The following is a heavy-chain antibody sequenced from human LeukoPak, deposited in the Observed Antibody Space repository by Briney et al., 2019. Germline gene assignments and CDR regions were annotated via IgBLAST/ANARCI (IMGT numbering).Heavy chain of an antibody. CDR3: ARSVYYDSSGRYGMDV. CDR1: GYTFTSYA. Sequence: ASVEVSCKASGYTFTSYAMHWVRQAPGQRLEWMGWINAGNGNTKYSQKFQGRVTITRDTSASTAYMELSSLRSEDTAVYYCARSVYYDSSGRYGMDVWGQGTTVTVSS. D-gene: IGHD3-22*01. J-gene: IGHJ6*02. V-gene: IGHV1-3*01. CDR2: INAGNGNT.